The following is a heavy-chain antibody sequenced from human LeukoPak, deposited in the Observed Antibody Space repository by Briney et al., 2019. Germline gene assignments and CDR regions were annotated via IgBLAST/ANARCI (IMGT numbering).Heavy chain of an antibody. J-gene: IGHJ3*02. CDR1: GFTFSSYS. CDR2: ISSSSSYI. D-gene: IGHD2-2*01. Sequence: KPGGSLRLSCAASGFTFSSYSMNWVRQAPGKGLGWVSSISSSSSYIYYADSVKGRFTISRDNAKDSLYLQMNSLRAEDTAIYHCARDQRSSGAFDIWGQRTMVTVSS. CDR3: ARDQRSSGAFDI. V-gene: IGHV3-21*01.